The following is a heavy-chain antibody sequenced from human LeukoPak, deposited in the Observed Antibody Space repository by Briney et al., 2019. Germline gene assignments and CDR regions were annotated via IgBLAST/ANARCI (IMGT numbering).Heavy chain of an antibody. Sequence: GGSLRLSCAVSGFTVSTYYMSWVRQVPGKGLEWVSVIYSGGSTYYADSVKGRFTISRDNSKNTLYLQMNSLRAEDTAVYYCARDKIVGATHFDYWGQGTLVTVSS. J-gene: IGHJ4*02. V-gene: IGHV3-66*01. CDR2: IYSGGST. D-gene: IGHD1-26*01. CDR1: GFTVSTYY. CDR3: ARDKIVGATHFDY.